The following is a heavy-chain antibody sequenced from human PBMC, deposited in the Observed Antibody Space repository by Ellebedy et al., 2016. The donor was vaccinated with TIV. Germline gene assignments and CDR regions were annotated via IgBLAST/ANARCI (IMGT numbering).Heavy chain of an antibody. CDR1: GFTFSSYA. Sequence: GESLKISCAASGFTFSSYAMSWVRQAPGKGLEWVSAISGSGGSTYYADSVKGRFTISRDNSKNTLYLQMNRLRAEDTAVYYCAKDGFTMIPYGMDVWGQGTTVTVSS. CDR3: AKDGFTMIPYGMDV. J-gene: IGHJ6*01. CDR2: ISGSGGST. D-gene: IGHD3-22*01. V-gene: IGHV3-23*01.